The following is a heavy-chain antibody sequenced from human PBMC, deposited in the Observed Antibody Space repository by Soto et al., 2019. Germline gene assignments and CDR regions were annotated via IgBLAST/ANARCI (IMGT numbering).Heavy chain of an antibody. V-gene: IGHV1-18*01. Sequence: QVQMVQSGAEVKKPGASVKVSCKTSGYTFTSHGISWVRQAPGQGLEWLGWITTYNGDTNYAQKVRGRITLTTETSTSTAYMELRSLTSDDTAVYYCARDLGYSDYYFDYWGQGTLVTVSS. CDR3: ARDLGYSDYYFDY. J-gene: IGHJ4*02. D-gene: IGHD4-17*01. CDR2: ITTYNGDT. CDR1: GYTFTSHG.